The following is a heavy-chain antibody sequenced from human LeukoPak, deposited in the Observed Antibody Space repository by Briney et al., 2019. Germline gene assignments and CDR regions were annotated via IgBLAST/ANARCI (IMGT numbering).Heavy chain of an antibody. CDR3: AKPPVVVTIPQVYYFDY. D-gene: IGHD2-21*02. J-gene: IGHJ4*02. CDR2: ISGSGGKS. V-gene: IGHV3-23*01. Sequence: GGSLRLSCAASGYTFSTYAMTWVRRAPEQGLEWVSAISGSGGKSYYADSVRGRFTVSRDNSKDTLNLHMSSLRADDTAVYYCAKPPVVVTIPQVYYFDYWGQGTLVTVSS. CDR1: GYTFSTYA.